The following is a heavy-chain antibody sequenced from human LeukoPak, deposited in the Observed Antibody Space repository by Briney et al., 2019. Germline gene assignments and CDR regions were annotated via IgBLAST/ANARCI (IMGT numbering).Heavy chain of an antibody. V-gene: IGHV3-30*03. CDR2: ISYDGSNK. Sequence: GGSLRLSCAASGFTFSSYGMHWVRQAPGKGLEWVAVISYDGSNKYYADSVKGRFTISRDNSKNTLYLQMNSLRAEDTAVYYCARDLPGRYYFDYWGQGTLVTVSS. J-gene: IGHJ4*02. CDR1: GFTFSSYG. D-gene: IGHD3-10*01. CDR3: ARDLPGRYYFDY.